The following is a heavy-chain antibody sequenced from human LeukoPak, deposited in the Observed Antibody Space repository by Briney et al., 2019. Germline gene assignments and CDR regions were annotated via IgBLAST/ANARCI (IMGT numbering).Heavy chain of an antibody. V-gene: IGHV3-21*01. Sequence: GGSLRPSCAASGFTFSSYSMNWVRQAPGKGLVWVSSISSSSSYIYYADSVKGRSTISRDNAKNSLYLQMNSLRAEDTAVYYCACQPAANPEGWGQGTLVTVSS. CDR2: ISSSSSYI. J-gene: IGHJ4*02. D-gene: IGHD2-2*01. CDR3: ACQPAANPEG. CDR1: GFTFSSYS.